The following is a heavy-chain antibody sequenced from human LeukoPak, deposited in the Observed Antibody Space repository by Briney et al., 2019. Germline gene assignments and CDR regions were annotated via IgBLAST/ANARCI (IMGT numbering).Heavy chain of an antibody. CDR2: ISSDGNTQ. V-gene: IGHV3-30-3*01. CDR1: GFTFSSFA. CDR3: ARRRIVGSTDDAFDI. Sequence: GGSLRLSCAASGFTFSSFAMHWVRQAPGKGLDWAAVISSDGNTQYYADSVKGRFTISRDNSNNTLSLQMNSLRADDTAIYYCARRRIVGSTDDAFDIWGQGTMVTLSS. J-gene: IGHJ3*02. D-gene: IGHD1-26*01.